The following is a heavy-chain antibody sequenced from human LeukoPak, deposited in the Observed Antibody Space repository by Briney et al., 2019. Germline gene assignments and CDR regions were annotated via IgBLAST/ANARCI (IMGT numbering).Heavy chain of an antibody. Sequence: SVKVSCKASGGTFSSYAISWVRQAPGQGLEWMGRIILIFGTANYAQKFQGRVTITTDESTSTAYMELSSLRSEDTAVYYCASTRRGWLQWENWFDPWGQGTLVTVSS. D-gene: IGHD5-24*01. CDR3: ASTRRGWLQWENWFDP. J-gene: IGHJ5*02. V-gene: IGHV1-69*05. CDR1: GGTFSSYA. CDR2: IILIFGTA.